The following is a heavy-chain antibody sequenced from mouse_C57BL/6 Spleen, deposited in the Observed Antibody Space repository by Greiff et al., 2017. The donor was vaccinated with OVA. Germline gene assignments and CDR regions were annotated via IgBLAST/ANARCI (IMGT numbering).Heavy chain of an antibody. Sequence: EVQGVESGPELVKPGASVKISCKASGYSFTDYNMNWVKQSNGKSLEWIGVINPNYGNTSYNQKFKGKATLTVDQSSSTAYMQLNSLTSEDSAVYYCTSGYYYGSSFAWFAYWGQGTLVTVSA. V-gene: IGHV1-39*01. CDR3: TSGYYYGSSFAWFAY. J-gene: IGHJ3*01. CDR1: GYSFTDYN. D-gene: IGHD1-1*01. CDR2: INPNYGNT.